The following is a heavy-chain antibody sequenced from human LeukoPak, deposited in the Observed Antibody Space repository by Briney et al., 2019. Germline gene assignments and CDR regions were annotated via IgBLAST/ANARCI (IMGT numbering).Heavy chain of an antibody. J-gene: IGHJ4*02. CDR2: IYSGGST. D-gene: IGHD3-22*01. V-gene: IGHV3-66*01. Sequence: PGGSLRLSCAASGFTVSSNYMSWVRQAPGKGLEWVSVIYSGGSTYYADSVKGRFTISRDNSKNTLYLQMNSLRAEDTAVYYCARGSYYYDSSGYYYPRNYYFDYWGQGTLVTVSS. CDR3: ARGSYYYDSSGYYYPRNYYFDY. CDR1: GFTVSSNY.